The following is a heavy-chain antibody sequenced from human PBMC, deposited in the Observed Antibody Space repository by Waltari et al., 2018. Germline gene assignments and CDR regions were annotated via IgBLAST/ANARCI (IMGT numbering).Heavy chain of an antibody. Sequence: QVQLVESGGGLVKPGGSLRLSCAASGFTFSDYYMSWIRQAPGKGLEWIGYIYYSGSTNYNPSLKSRVTISVDTSKNQFSLKLSSVTAADTAVYYCARVGYSGYGNWFDPWGQGTLVTVSS. V-gene: IGHV4-59*01. CDR1: GFTFSDYY. CDR2: IYYSGST. D-gene: IGHD5-12*01. CDR3: ARVGYSGYGNWFDP. J-gene: IGHJ5*02.